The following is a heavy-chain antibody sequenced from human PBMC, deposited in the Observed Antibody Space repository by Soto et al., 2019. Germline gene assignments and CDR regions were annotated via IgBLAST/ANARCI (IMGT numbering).Heavy chain of an antibody. V-gene: IGHV4-4*07. CDR2: VFSSVSA. CDR1: VFSVIIYT. Sequence: SETXSLACIFSVFSVIIYTVSWVRQPANKGLEWIGRVFSSVSATYNPSLKSRVIISMDTPENRISLKLDSVTAADAGVYFRERDGMTTGATWAKGTLVPSPQ. D-gene: IGHD2-8*02. J-gene: IGHJ4*02. CDR3: ERDGMTTGAT.